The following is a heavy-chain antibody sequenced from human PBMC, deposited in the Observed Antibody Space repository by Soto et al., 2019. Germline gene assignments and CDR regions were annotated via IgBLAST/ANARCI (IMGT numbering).Heavy chain of an antibody. D-gene: IGHD2-15*01. CDR1: GFTVSYNY. J-gene: IGHJ6*02. Sequence: PGGSLRLSCAASGFTVSYNYMSWVRQAPGKGLEWVSVIYSGGSTYYTDSVKGRFPISRDNSKNTLYLQMNSLRAEDTAVYYCARGYPTGGNGLDVWGQGTTVTVSS. CDR3: ARGYPTGGNGLDV. V-gene: IGHV3-53*01. CDR2: IYSGGST.